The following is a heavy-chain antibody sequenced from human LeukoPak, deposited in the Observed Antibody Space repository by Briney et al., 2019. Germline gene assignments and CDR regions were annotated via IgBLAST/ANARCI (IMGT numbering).Heavy chain of an antibody. Sequence: PGGSLRLSCAASGFTFSGSDVHWVRQAPGKGLEWVAVIWYDGRNKFYADSLKGRFTISRDNSKNTLYLQMNSLRAEDTAVYYCARVNRGDAFDIWGQGTLVTVSS. CDR1: GFTFSGSD. CDR2: IWYDGRNK. CDR3: ARVNRGDAFDI. J-gene: IGHJ3*02. V-gene: IGHV3-33*08. D-gene: IGHD3-16*02.